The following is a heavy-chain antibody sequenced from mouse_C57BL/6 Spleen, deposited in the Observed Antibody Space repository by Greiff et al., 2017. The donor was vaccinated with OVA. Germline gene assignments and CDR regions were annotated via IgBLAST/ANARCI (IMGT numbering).Heavy chain of an antibody. CDR1: GYTFTDYE. V-gene: IGHV1-15*01. J-gene: IGHJ4*01. D-gene: IGHD3-2*02. CDR3: TRNGNSSGYVPYYAMDY. Sequence: LVESGAELVRPGASVTLSCKASGYTFTDYEMHWVKQTPVHGLEWIGAIDPETGGTAYNQKFKGKAILTADKSSSTAYMELRSLTSEDSAVYYCTRNGNSSGYVPYYAMDYWGQGTSVTVSS. CDR2: IDPETGGT.